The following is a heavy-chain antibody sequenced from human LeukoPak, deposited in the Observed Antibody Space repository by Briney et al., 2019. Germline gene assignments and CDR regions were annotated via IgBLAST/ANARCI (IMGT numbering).Heavy chain of an antibody. J-gene: IGHJ4*02. CDR2: INSDGSTT. CDR1: GFTFRRYW. CDR3: ASLDY. V-gene: IGHV3-74*01. Sequence: GGSLRLSCADSGFTFRRYWMHWVRQAPGKGLVWVSRINSDGSTTSYADSVKGRFTISRDNAKNTLYLQMNTLRAEDTAVYYCASLDYWGQGTPVTVSS.